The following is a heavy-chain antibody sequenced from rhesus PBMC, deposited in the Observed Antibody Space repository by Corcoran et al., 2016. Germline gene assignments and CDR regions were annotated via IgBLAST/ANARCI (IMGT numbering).Heavy chain of an antibody. J-gene: IGHJ3*01. CDR1: GGPISSNY. CDR2: IYGSGSST. Sequence: QVQLQESGPGLVKPLETLSLTCAVAGGPISSNYRSRNRQAPGKGLEWIGYIYGSGSSTNYNPSLKSRVTLSVDTSKNQFSLKLSSVTAADTAVYYCARGLYSSWDDAFDFWGQGLRVTVSS. V-gene: IGHV4S11*01. D-gene: IGHD6-13*01. CDR3: ARGLYSSWDDAFDF.